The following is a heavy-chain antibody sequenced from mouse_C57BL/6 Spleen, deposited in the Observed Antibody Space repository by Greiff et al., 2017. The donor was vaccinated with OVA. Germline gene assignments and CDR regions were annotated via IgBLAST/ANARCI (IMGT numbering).Heavy chain of an antibody. CDR3: APTWDVGFDV. D-gene: IGHD4-1*01. J-gene: IGHJ1*03. V-gene: IGHV1-82*01. CDR2: IYPGDGDT. CDR1: GYAFSSSW. Sequence: VQLQQSGPELVKPGASVKISCKASGYAFSSSWMNWVKQRPGKGLEWIGRIYPGDGDTNYNGKFKGKATLTADNSSNTAYMQLSSLTSEDSAVYYCAPTWDVGFDVWGTGTTVTVSS.